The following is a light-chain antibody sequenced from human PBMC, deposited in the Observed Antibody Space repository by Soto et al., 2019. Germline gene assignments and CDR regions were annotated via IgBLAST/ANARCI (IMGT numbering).Light chain of an antibody. CDR1: QSVTNW. J-gene: IGKJ1*01. CDR3: HEYNSYSRT. V-gene: IGKV1-5*01. Sequence: DIQMTQSPPTLSASVGDRVTITCRASQSVTNWLAWYQHKPGRAPKLLIYDASTLENGVPSRFSGSGFWTEFTLSISSLQPDDFATDYCHEYNSYSRTFGQGTKVEIK. CDR2: DAS.